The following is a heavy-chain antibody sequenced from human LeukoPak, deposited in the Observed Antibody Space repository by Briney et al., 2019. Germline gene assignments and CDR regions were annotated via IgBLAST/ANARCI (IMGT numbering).Heavy chain of an antibody. V-gene: IGHV3-7*02. D-gene: IGHD4-23*01. J-gene: IGHJ4*02. CDR2: IEQDGGEK. CDR3: ARGNYGGNVYDS. Sequence: GGSLRLSCAASGFTFSSFWMSWVRQAPGKGLEWVANIEQDGGEKYYVDSVKGRFTISRDNAKNSLYLQMNSLRAEDSAVYFCARGNYGGNVYDSWGQGTLVTISS. CDR1: GFTFSSFW.